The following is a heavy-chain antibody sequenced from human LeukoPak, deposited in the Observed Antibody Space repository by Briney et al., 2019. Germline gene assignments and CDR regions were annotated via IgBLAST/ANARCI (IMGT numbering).Heavy chain of an antibody. Sequence: SGGSLRLSCAASGFTVSSYYMNWVRQAPGKELEWVSVIYTGGGRYYADSVRGRFTISRDTSKNMVFLQMNSLRAEDTAVYYCAKEGYSYGYTFYYYYYMDVWGKGTTVTISS. D-gene: IGHD5-18*01. J-gene: IGHJ6*03. CDR2: IYTGGGR. CDR3: AKEGYSYGYTFYYYYYMDV. V-gene: IGHV3-53*05. CDR1: GFTVSSYY.